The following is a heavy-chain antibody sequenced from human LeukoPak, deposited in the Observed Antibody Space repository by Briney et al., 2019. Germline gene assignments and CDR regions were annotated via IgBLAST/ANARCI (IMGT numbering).Heavy chain of an antibody. CDR2: INAGNGNT. D-gene: IGHD5-18*01. Sequence: ASVKVSCKASGYTFTSYAMHWVRQAPGQRLEWMGWINAGNGNTKDSQKFQGRVTITRGTSATTAYMELSSLRAEDTAVYYCARKAYSDAYYGMDVWGQGTRVTVSS. J-gene: IGHJ6*02. V-gene: IGHV1-3*01. CDR1: GYTFTSYA. CDR3: ARKAYSDAYYGMDV.